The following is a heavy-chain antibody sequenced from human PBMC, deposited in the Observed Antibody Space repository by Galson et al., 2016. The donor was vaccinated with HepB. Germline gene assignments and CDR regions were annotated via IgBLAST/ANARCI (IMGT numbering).Heavy chain of an antibody. D-gene: IGHD4-23*01. Sequence: SLRLSCAASGFTFSSYAMNCVRQAPGKGLEWVSTISGSGDTTYYADSVKGRFTISRDNSNNTLYLQMNSLRAEDTAVYYCAKVRAYGANWGVYGMDVWGQGTTVTVSS. CDR2: ISGSGDTT. CDR1: GFTFSSYA. CDR3: AKVRAYGANWGVYGMDV. V-gene: IGHV3-23*01. J-gene: IGHJ6*02.